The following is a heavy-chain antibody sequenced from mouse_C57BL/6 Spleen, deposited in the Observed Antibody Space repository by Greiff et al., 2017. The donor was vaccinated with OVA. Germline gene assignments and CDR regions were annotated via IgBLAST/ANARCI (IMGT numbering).Heavy chain of an antibody. Sequence: EVQLQQSGPELVKPGASVKIPCKASGYTFTDYNMDWVKQSHGKSLEWIGDINPNNGGTIYNQKFKGKATLTVDKSSSTAYMELSSLTSEDTAVYNGARESSDMDYWGKGTSVTVSS. D-gene: IGHD1-1*01. CDR2: INPNNGGT. CDR1: GYTFTDYN. J-gene: IGHJ4*01. V-gene: IGHV1-18*01. CDR3: ARESSDMDY.